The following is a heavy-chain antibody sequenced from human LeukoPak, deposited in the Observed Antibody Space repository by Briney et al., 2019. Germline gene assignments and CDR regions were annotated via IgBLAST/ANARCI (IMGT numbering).Heavy chain of an antibody. V-gene: IGHV3-74*01. CDR1: GFTFTSYW. Sequence: PGGSLRLSCAASGFTFTSYWMHWVRQPPGKGLVWVSHVEHDGSRTAYADSVTGRFTISRDNARNMVYLQMNSLRAEDTAVYYCATDLGWGQGTLVTVSS. CDR2: VEHDGSRT. J-gene: IGHJ4*02. CDR3: ATDLG. D-gene: IGHD4-17*01.